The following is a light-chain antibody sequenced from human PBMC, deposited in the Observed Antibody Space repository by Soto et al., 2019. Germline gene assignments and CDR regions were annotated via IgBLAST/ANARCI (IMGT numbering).Light chain of an antibody. Sequence: EIVMTQSPATLSVSPGERATLSCRASQSVSSNLAWYQQKPGQAPRLLIYGASTRATGIPARFSGSGSGTEITRTIRTLQSEDLAVYYCQQYNNWLLTFGGGTEVEIK. CDR1: QSVSSN. V-gene: IGKV3-15*01. J-gene: IGKJ4*01. CDR2: GAS. CDR3: QQYNNWLLT.